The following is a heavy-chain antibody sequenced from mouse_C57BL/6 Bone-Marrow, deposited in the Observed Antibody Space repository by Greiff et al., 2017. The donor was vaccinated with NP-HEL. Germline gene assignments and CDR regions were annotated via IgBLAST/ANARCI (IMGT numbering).Heavy chain of an antibody. CDR1: GYTFTSYW. Sequence: QVQLQQPGAELVKPGASVKLSCKASGYTFTSYWMHWVKQRPGRGLEWIGRIDPNSGGTKYNEKFKSKATLTVDKPSSTAYMQLSSLTSEDAAVYYCARPIATVVPCAMDDWGQGTSVTVSS. CDR2: IDPNSGGT. V-gene: IGHV1-72*01. CDR3: ARPIATVVPCAMDD. D-gene: IGHD1-1*01. J-gene: IGHJ4*01.